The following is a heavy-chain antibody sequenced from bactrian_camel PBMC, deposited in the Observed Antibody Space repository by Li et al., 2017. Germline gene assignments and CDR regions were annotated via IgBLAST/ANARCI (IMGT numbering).Heavy chain of an antibody. CDR1: GATQDIGC. Sequence: QVQLVESGGESVQAGGSLRLSCVASGATQDIGCMGWFRQVPGLEREGIGSIDSDGITTYADSLKARFTISRDNAESTLYLQMNNLKPEDTAMYYCAADRALDDDCYVGSLYTDFAYWGQGTQVTVS. D-gene: IGHD3*01. CDR3: AADRALDDDCYVGSLYTDFAY. V-gene: IGHV3S53*01. J-gene: IGHJ6*01. CDR2: IDSDGIT.